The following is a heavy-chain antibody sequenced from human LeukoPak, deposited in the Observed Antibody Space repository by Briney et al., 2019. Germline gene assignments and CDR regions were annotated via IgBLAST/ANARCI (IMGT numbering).Heavy chain of an antibody. V-gene: IGHV4-38-2*02. CDR2: IYHSGST. J-gene: IGHJ5*02. CDR3: ARDISFGSYYDSRRWFDP. Sequence: SETLSLTCTVSGYSISNGYYWGWIRQPPGKGLEWIGSIYHSGSTYYNPSLKSRVTISVDTSKNQFSLKLSSVTAADTAVYYCARDISFGSYYDSRRWFDPWGQGTLVTVSS. D-gene: IGHD3-22*01. CDR1: GYSISNGYY.